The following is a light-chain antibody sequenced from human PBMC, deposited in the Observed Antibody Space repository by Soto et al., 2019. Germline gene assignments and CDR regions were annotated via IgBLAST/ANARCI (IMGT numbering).Light chain of an antibody. CDR3: QQYNGYSRT. CDR1: QSVSSY. CDR2: DAS. V-gene: IGKV3-11*01. J-gene: IGKJ1*01. Sequence: EIVLTQSPATLSLSPGERATLSCRASQSVSSYLAWYQQKPGQAPRLLIYDASNRATGIPARFSGSGSGTDFTLTISSLEPEDFAVYYCQQYNGYSRTFGQGTKVEIK.